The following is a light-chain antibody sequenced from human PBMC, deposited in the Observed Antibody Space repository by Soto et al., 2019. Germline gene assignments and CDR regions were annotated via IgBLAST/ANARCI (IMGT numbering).Light chain of an antibody. V-gene: IGKV3-15*01. CDR2: GAS. CDR3: QQYNNWPQT. J-gene: IGKJ1*01. CDR1: QSVNSN. Sequence: EIVMTQSPATLSVSPGERATLSCRAIQSVNSNSAWYQQLPGQVPRPLIYGASTRATSIPARFSGSGSGTEFTLTISSLQSEDFAVYYCQQYNNWPQTFGQGTKVEIK.